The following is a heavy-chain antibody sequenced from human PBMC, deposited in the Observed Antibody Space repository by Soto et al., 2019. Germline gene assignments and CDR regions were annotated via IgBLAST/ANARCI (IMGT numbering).Heavy chain of an antibody. D-gene: IGHD1-1*01. Sequence: QVPLVQFWAEVKKPGASVKVSCKASGYTFTSYDFNWVRQATGQGLEWMGWMNPNSRNTGYAQKFQGRVTMTRNTSISTAYMELSSLRSEDTAVYYCARERSGTADYWGQGTLVTVSS. V-gene: IGHV1-8*01. CDR3: ARERSGTADY. J-gene: IGHJ4*02. CDR2: MNPNSRNT. CDR1: GYTFTSYD.